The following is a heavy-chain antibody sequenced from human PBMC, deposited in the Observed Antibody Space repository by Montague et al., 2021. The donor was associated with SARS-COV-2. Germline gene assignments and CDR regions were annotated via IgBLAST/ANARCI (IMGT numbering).Heavy chain of an antibody. D-gene: IGHD3-22*01. V-gene: IGHV4-4*07. J-gene: IGHJ6*02. Sequence: SETLSLTCTVSGGSISNYYWSWIRQPAGKGLEWIGRIYASGNTNYNPSLKSRVTISVDTSKNQFSLKLRSVTAADTAVYYCARDSPVVITISSWNYCGMDVWGQGTTVTVSS. CDR1: GGSISNYY. CDR3: ARDSPVVITISSWNYCGMDV. CDR2: IYASGNT.